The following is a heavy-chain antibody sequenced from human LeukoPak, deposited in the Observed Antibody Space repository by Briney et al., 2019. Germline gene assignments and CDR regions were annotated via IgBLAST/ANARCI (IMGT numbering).Heavy chain of an antibody. CDR1: GGSISSYY. CDR3: ARNLWLNPFDY. J-gene: IGHJ4*02. D-gene: IGHD5-18*01. Sequence: SETLSLTCTVSGGSISSYYWSWIRQPPGKGLEWIGYIYYSGSTNYNPSLKSRVTISVDTSENQFSLKLSSVTAADTAVYYCARNLWLNPFDYWGQGTLVTVSS. V-gene: IGHV4-59*01. CDR2: IYYSGST.